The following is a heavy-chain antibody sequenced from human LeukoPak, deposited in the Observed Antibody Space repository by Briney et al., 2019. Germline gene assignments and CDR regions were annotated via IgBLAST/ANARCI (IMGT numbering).Heavy chain of an antibody. CDR2: ISGSGGST. Sequence: PGGSLRLSCAASGLTFISYAMSWVRQAPGKGLEWVSGISGSGGSTYHADSVKGRFTISRANSKNTLYLQMHSLRAEDTAVYYCAKVGSSGWYGQIDYWGQGTLVTVSP. CDR3: AKVGSSGWYGQIDY. J-gene: IGHJ4*02. V-gene: IGHV3-23*01. D-gene: IGHD6-19*01. CDR1: GLTFISYA.